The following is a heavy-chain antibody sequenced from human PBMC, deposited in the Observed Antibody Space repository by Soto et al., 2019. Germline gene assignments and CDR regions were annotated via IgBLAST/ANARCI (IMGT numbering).Heavy chain of an antibody. Sequence: GEALNLSCTGSGCTFTDYWIGWVRQLPGKGLEWMGIIYPGDSDTRYSPSFQGHVTITVDKSTSTAYLQMNSLKTEDTAVYYCTSMDVWGQGTTVPVSS. CDR1: GCTFTDYW. J-gene: IGHJ6*02. CDR3: TSMDV. CDR2: IYPGDSDT. V-gene: IGHV5-51*01.